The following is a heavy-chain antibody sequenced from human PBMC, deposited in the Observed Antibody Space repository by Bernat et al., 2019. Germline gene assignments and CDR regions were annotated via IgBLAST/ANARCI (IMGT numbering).Heavy chain of an antibody. Sequence: QVQLVESGGGVVQPGRSLRLSCAASGFTFSSYGMHWVRQAPGKGLEWVAVISYDGSNKYYADSVKGRFTISRDNSKNTLYLQMNSLRAEDTAVYYCAKDLVGALDYWGQGTLVTASS. J-gene: IGHJ4*02. D-gene: IGHD1-26*01. CDR1: GFTFSSYG. V-gene: IGHV3-30*18. CDR2: ISYDGSNK. CDR3: AKDLVGALDY.